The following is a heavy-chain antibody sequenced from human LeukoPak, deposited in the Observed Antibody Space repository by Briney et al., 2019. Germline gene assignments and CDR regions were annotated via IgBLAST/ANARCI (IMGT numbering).Heavy chain of an antibody. V-gene: IGHV3-30*02. CDR2: IRYDGSNK. CDR3: AKLEYSSSIVDY. D-gene: IGHD6-6*01. Sequence: PGGSLRLSCSASGFTFSSYGMHWVRQAPGKGLEWVAFIRYDGSNKYYADSVKGRFTISRDNSKNTLYLQMNSLRAEDTAVYHCAKLEYSSSIVDYWGQGTLVTVSS. CDR1: GFTFSSYG. J-gene: IGHJ4*02.